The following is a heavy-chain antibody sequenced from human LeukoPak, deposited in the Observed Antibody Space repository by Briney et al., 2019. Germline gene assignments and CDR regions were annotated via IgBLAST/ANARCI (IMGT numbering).Heavy chain of an antibody. Sequence: PSETLSLTCTVSGGSISSHYWSWIRQPPGKGLEWIGYIYYSGSTNYNPSLKSRVTISVDTSKNQFSLKMSSVTAADTAVYYCARGRGGYYNYWGQGTLVTVSS. CDR1: GGSISSHY. CDR2: IYYSGST. CDR3: ARGRGGYYNY. D-gene: IGHD3-16*01. V-gene: IGHV4-59*11. J-gene: IGHJ4*02.